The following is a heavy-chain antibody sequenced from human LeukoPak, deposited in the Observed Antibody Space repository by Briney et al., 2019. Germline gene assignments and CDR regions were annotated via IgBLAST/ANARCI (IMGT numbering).Heavy chain of an antibody. CDR3: AKDHVWDNSMAWGPIYYYMDV. CDR2: ISGSGGST. D-gene: IGHD1-26*01. J-gene: IGHJ6*03. Sequence: PGGSLRLSCAASGFTFSSYAMSWVRQAPGKGLEWVLAISGSGGSTYYADSVKGRFTISRDNSKSTLYLQMNSLRAEDTAVYYCAKDHVWDNSMAWGPIYYYMDVWGKGTTVTVSS. V-gene: IGHV3-23*01. CDR1: GFTFSSYA.